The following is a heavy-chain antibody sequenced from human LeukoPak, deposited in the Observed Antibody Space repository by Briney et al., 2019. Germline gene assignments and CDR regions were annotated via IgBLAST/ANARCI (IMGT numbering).Heavy chain of an antibody. CDR2: ISYIGST. D-gene: IGHD4-17*01. Sequence: PSETLSLTCTVSGGSICSHYWTWIRQPPGKGLEWIGYISYIGSTNYNPSLKSRVTISVDTSKNQFSLKLSSVTAADAAVYFCARDPTTVTKGLDIWGQGTMVTVSS. V-gene: IGHV4-59*11. CDR1: GGSICSHY. J-gene: IGHJ3*02. CDR3: ARDPTTVTKGLDI.